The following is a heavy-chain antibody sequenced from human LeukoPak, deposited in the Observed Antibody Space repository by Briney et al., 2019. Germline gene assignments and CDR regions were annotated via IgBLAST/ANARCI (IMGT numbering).Heavy chain of an antibody. Sequence: ASVKVSCKASGYTFTSYGICWVRQAPGHRLEWMGWISAYNGNTNYAQKLQGRVSMTTDTSTSTAYMELRSLRSDDTAVYHCARDLGYDSSGYYFDFWGQGTLVTVSS. J-gene: IGHJ4*02. CDR1: GYTFTSYG. V-gene: IGHV1-18*01. CDR3: ARDLGYDSSGYYFDF. CDR2: ISAYNGNT. D-gene: IGHD3-22*01.